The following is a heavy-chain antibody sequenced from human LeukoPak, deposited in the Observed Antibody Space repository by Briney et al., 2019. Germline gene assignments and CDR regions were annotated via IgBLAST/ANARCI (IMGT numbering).Heavy chain of an antibody. CDR3: ARSDWFDP. CDR1: GFTFSNYW. V-gene: IGHV3-74*01. Sequence: GGSLRLSCAASGFTFSNYWMHWVRPAPGKGLVWVSRINGDGRSTICADSVKGRFTISRDNAKNALYMQMNSRRAEDTAVYYCARSDWFDPWGQGGLVAVSS. J-gene: IGHJ5*02. CDR2: INGDGRST.